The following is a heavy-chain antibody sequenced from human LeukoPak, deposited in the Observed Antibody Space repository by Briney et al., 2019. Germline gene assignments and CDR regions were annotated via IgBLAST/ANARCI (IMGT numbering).Heavy chain of an antibody. CDR3: ARDGTDCSGGSCYSAGFDY. V-gene: IGHV3-33*01. CDR2: IWYDGSNK. D-gene: IGHD2-15*01. Sequence: PGGSLRLSCAASGFTFSSYGMHWVRQAPGKGLEWVAVIWYDGSNKYYADSVKGRFTISRDNSKNTLYLQMNSLRAEDTAVYYCARDGTDCSGGSCYSAGFDYWGQGTLVTVSS. J-gene: IGHJ4*02. CDR1: GFTFSSYG.